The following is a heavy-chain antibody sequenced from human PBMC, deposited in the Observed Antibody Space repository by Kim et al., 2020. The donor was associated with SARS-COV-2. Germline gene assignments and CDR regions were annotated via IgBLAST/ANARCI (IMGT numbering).Heavy chain of an antibody. CDR3: ARGQSGITMIVVVNAYYHYYMDV. Sequence: SETLSLTCAVYGGSFSGYYWSRIRQPPGKGLEWIGEINHSGSTNYNPSLKSRVTISVDTSKNQFSLKLSSVTAADTAVYYCARGQSGITMIVVVNAYYHYYMDVWGKGTTVTVSS. D-gene: IGHD3-22*01. CDR1: GGSFSGYY. J-gene: IGHJ6*03. CDR2: INHSGST. V-gene: IGHV4-34*01.